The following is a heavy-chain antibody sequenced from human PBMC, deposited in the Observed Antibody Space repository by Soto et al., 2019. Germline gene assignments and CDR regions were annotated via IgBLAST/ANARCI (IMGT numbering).Heavy chain of an antibody. CDR3: ARDYHMIDYY. V-gene: IGHV3-30-3*01. CDR1: GFTFSSYA. J-gene: IGHJ4*02. Sequence: QVQLVESGGGVVQPGRSLRLSCAASGFTFSSYAMHWVRQAPSKGLEWVAVISYDGSNKYYADSVKGRFTISRDNSKNTLYLQMNSLRAEDTAVYYCARDYHMIDYYWGQGTLVTVSS. CDR2: ISYDGSNK. D-gene: IGHD3-22*01.